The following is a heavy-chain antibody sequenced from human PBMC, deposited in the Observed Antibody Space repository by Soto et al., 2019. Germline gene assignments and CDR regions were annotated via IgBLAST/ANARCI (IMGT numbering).Heavy chain of an antibody. CDR2: IIPIFATA. CDR1: GGTFSSYA. J-gene: IGHJ6*02. D-gene: IGHD2-2*01. V-gene: IGHV1-69*01. Sequence: QVQLVQFGAEVKKPGSSVKVSCKASGGTFSSYAISWVRQAPGQGLEWMGGIIPIFATANYAQKFQVRVMITVDESTSTAYMELSSLRSEDTAVYYCARSVSFRYQLLKRGMDVWGQGTTVTVSS. CDR3: ARSVSFRYQLLKRGMDV.